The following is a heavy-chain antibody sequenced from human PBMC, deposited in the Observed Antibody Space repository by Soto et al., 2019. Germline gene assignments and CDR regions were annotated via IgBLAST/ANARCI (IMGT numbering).Heavy chain of an antibody. CDR3: ARVVGGMITFVGWFDP. CDR2: ISAYNGNT. J-gene: IGHJ5*02. D-gene: IGHD3-16*01. Sequence: ASVKVSCKASGYTFTSYGISWVRQAPGQGLEWMGWISAYNGNTNYAQKLQGRVTMTTDTSASTAYMELSSLRSEDTAVYYCARVVGGMITFVGWFDPWGQGTLVTVSS. V-gene: IGHV1-18*01. CDR1: GYTFTSYG.